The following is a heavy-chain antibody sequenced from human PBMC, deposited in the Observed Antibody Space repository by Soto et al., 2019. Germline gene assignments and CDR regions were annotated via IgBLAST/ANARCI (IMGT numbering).Heavy chain of an antibody. D-gene: IGHD6-6*01. CDR3: ASTPRIAARPEYLLY. CDR2: IYSGGST. Sequence: GGSLRLSCAASGFTVSSNYMSWVRQAPGKGLEWVSVIYSGGSTYYADSVKGRFTISRDNSKNTLYLQMNSLRAEDTAVYYCASTPRIAARPEYLLYWGQGTLVTVSS. CDR1: GFTVSSNY. J-gene: IGHJ4*02. V-gene: IGHV3-53*01.